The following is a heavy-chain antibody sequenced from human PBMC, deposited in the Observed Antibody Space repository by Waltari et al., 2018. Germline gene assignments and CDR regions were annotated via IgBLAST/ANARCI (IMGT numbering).Heavy chain of an antibody. CDR2: ISAYNGNT. CDR3: ARSPAFGTLQDWYFDL. J-gene: IGHJ2*01. Sequence: QGLEWMGGISAYNGNTNYAQKLQGRVTMTTDTSTSTAYMELRSLRSDDTAVYYCARSPAFGTLQDWYFDLWGRGTLVTVSS. V-gene: IGHV1-18*01. D-gene: IGHD3-10*01.